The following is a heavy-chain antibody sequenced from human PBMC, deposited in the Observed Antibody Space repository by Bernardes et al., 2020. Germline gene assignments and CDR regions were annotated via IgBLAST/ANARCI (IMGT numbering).Heavy chain of an antibody. D-gene: IGHD2-21*01. CDR3: ATGFAYCGGDCYGY. Sequence: ASMKVSCKVSGYTLTELSMHWVRQAPGKGLEWMGGFDPEDGETIYAQKFQGRVTMTEDTSTDTAYMELSSLRSEDTAVYYCATGFAYCGGDCYGYWGQGTLVTVSS. J-gene: IGHJ4*02. CDR2: FDPEDGET. CDR1: GYTLTELS. V-gene: IGHV1-24*01.